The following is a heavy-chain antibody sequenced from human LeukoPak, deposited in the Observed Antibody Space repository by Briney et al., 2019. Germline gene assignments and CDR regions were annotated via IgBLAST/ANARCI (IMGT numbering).Heavy chain of an antibody. D-gene: IGHD2-2*01. CDR3: AKDTYRATDYYYGMDV. Sequence: GGSLRLSCAASGFTFSSYAMHWVRQAPGKGLEWVAVISFDGSNKYYADSVKGRFTISRDNSKNTLYLQMNSLRAEDTAVYYCAKDTYRATDYYYGMDVWGQGTTVTVSS. CDR1: GFTFSSYA. CDR2: ISFDGSNK. V-gene: IGHV3-30*04. J-gene: IGHJ6*02.